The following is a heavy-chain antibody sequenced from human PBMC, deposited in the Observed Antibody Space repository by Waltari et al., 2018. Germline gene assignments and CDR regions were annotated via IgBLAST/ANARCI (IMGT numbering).Heavy chain of an antibody. Sequence: QVQLVQSGAEVKKPGASVKVSCKASGYTFTGYYMHWVRQAPGQGLEWMGWIHPNSGGTNYAKKFQGRVTMTRDTSISTAYMELSRLRSDDTAVYYCARDATVTLKAFDIWGQGTMVTVSS. D-gene: IGHD4-17*01. J-gene: IGHJ3*02. CDR2: IHPNSGGT. CDR1: GYTFTGYY. CDR3: ARDATVTLKAFDI. V-gene: IGHV1-2*02.